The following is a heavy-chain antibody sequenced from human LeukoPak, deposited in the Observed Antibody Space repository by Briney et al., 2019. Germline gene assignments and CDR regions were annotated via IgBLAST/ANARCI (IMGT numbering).Heavy chain of an antibody. V-gene: IGHV1-46*01. CDR1: GYTFTIYY. J-gene: IGHJ4*02. D-gene: IGHD3-10*01. CDR2: IDHIIGST. Sequence: ASVTVSFTSSGYTFTIYYMHWVRHAPGQGLERIVIIDHIIGSTSCAEKFQCRVNMTRDTSTSTVYMELSSLRSEDTAVYYCARDRGVFDYWGEGTLVTVSS. CDR3: ARDRGVFDY.